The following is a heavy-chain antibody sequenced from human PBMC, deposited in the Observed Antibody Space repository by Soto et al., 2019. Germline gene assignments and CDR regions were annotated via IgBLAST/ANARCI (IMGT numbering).Heavy chain of an antibody. CDR2: IYYSGST. D-gene: IGHD2-15*01. V-gene: IGHV4-39*01. Sequence: QLQLQESGPGLVKPSETLSLTCTVSGGSISSSSYYWGWIRQPPGKGLEWIGSIYYSGSTYYNPSLKIRVTISVDTSKNQFSLKLSSVTAADTAVYYCARHYCSGGSCYPDFDYWGQGTLVTVSS. CDR3: ARHYCSGGSCYPDFDY. CDR1: GGSISSSSYY. J-gene: IGHJ4*02.